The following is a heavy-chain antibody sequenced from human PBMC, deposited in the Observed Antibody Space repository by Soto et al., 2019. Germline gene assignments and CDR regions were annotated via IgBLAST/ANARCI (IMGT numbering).Heavy chain of an antibody. CDR2: MNPNSGNT. Sequence: ASAKASCAASGYTFTSYDINRVRQATGQGLEWMGWMNPNSGNTGYAQKLQGRVTMTTDTSTSTAYMELRSLRSDDTAVYYCAREPVAGIWFDPWGQGTLVNVSS. CDR1: GYTFTSYD. V-gene: IGHV1-18*01. CDR3: AREPVAGIWFDP. D-gene: IGHD6-19*01. J-gene: IGHJ5*02.